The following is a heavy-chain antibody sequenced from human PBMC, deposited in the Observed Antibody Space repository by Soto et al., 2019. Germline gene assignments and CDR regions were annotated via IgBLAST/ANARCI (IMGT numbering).Heavy chain of an antibody. D-gene: IGHD6-13*01. CDR2: ISPDGHYI. V-gene: IGHV3-21*01. J-gene: IGHJ4*02. Sequence: EVQVVESGGGLVKPGGSLRLSCAASGLTFSTYSMNWVRRAPGKGLEWVSSISPDGHYIYYADSVRGRFTTSRDNAWNSLYLQMNSLRADDTALYYCAGSNGITWSPFDSWGQGTLVTVSS. CDR3: AGSNGITWSPFDS. CDR1: GLTFSTYS.